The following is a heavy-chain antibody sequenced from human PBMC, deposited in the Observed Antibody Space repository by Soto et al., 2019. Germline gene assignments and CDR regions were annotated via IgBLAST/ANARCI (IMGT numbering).Heavy chain of an antibody. D-gene: IGHD3-3*02. CDR3: TKHSAYALHX. CDR1: SGSVSNDNW. Sequence: SETLSLTFGVSSGSVSNDNWWSWVRQSPGKGLEWIGEVHYYGGTNYNKSLESRVTISVETSRNKFSLRLNSVTAAETAIYYCTKHSAYALHXWGQGTLVTVSX. J-gene: IGHJ1*01. CDR2: VHYYGGT. V-gene: IGHV4-4*02.